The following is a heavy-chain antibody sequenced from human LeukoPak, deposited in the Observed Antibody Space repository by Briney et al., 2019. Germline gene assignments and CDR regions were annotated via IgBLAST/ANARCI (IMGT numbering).Heavy chain of an antibody. CDR3: ARDRRGVNYFDY. D-gene: IGHD3-10*01. CDR1: GFTVSSKY. V-gene: IGHV3-66*02. CDR2: IYSGGST. Sequence: GGSLRLSCAASGFTVSSKYMNWVRQAPGKGLEWVSVIYSGGSTYYADSVKGRFTISRDNPKNTLYLQMNSLRAEDTAVYYCARDRRGVNYFDYWGQGTLVTVSS. J-gene: IGHJ4*02.